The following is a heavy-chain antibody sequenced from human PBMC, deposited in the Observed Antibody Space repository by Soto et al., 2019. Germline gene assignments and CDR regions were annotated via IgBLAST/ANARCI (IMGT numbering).Heavy chain of an antibody. V-gene: IGHV1-3*01. J-gene: IGHJ4*01. CDR3: AREPYGGNEYDD. CDR2: INVGDGHT. D-gene: IGHD4-17*01. Sequence: ASVKVSCKASGYTFTSYAIHWVRQAPGQRLEWMGWINVGDGHTKYSQKIQGRVTITRDTSASTAYMELSSLRSDDTAVFYCAREPYGGNEYDDWG. CDR1: GYTFTSYA.